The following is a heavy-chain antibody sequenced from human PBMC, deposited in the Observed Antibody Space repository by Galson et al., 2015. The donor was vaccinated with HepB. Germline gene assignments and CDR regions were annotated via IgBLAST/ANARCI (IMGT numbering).Heavy chain of an antibody. V-gene: IGHV3-21*01. CDR2: ISSDSSYI. J-gene: IGHJ6*02. CDR1: GFTLRSYS. CDR3: ARAPCSRTGCYKGVGIEYYGMDV. D-gene: IGHD2-2*02. Sequence: SLRLSCAASGFTLRSYSMTWVRQAPGKGLEWVSSISSDSSYIYYADSVEGRFTISRDNARNSLYLQVNSLRAEDTAVYYCARAPCSRTGCYKGVGIEYYGMDVWGQGTRSPSP.